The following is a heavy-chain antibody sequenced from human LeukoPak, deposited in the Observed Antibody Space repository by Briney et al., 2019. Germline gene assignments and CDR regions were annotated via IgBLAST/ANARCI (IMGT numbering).Heavy chain of an antibody. D-gene: IGHD2-2*01. Sequence: GGSLRLSCAASGFTFSSYSMNWVRQAPGKGLEWVSSISSSSSYIYYADSVKGRFTISRDNAKNSLYLQMNSLRAEDTAVYYCARDVPAATLCFDYWSQGTLVTVSS. CDR1: GFTFSSYS. CDR2: ISSSSSYI. CDR3: ARDVPAATLCFDY. V-gene: IGHV3-21*01. J-gene: IGHJ4*02.